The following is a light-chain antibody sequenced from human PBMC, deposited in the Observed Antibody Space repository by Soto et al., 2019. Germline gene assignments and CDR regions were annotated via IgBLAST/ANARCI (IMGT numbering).Light chain of an antibody. V-gene: IGKV1-39*01. Sequence: DIQLTQSPSSLSASVGARVTITCRARQSISSYVNWYQQKPGTAPKLLIYAASSLQGGVLSRFSGSGSGTAFTLTISSLQPEDVATYYCHQSYSTPLTLGGGTKVEIK. CDR2: AAS. CDR3: HQSYSTPLT. J-gene: IGKJ4*01. CDR1: QSISSY.